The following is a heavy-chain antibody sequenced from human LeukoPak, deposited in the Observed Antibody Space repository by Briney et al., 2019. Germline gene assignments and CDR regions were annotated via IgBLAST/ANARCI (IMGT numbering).Heavy chain of an antibody. CDR2: VSSDENTK. J-gene: IGHJ4*02. CDR3: AKEGGSSFTAHWDY. Sequence: GRSLRLSCEASGFSFSHYGMHWVRQAPGKGLEWVAVVSSDENTKYYADSVKGRFTISRDNSKDIVYLQMNSGRAEDTAVYYCAKEGGSSFTAHWDYWGQGTLVTVSS. V-gene: IGHV3-30*18. D-gene: IGHD3-10*01. CDR1: GFSFSHYG.